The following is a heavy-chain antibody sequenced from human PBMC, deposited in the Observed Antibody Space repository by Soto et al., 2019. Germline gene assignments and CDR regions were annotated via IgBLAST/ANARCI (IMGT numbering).Heavy chain of an antibody. Sequence: QVQLQESGPGLVKPSQTLSLTCTVSGGSISNGGYYWSWIRQHPGKGLEYIGYIYFTGTTYYNPSLKSRVTMSVDTSKNQCSLNLSSVTAADTAVYYCALMLARGVVQTFDYWGQGTLVTVSS. V-gene: IGHV4-31*03. CDR1: GGSISNGGYY. CDR3: ALMLARGVVQTFDY. J-gene: IGHJ4*02. CDR2: IYFTGTT. D-gene: IGHD3-10*01.